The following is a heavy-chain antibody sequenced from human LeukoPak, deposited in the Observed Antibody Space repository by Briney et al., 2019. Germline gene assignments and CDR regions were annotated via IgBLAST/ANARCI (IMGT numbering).Heavy chain of an antibody. V-gene: IGHV4-38-2*02. CDR1: GYSISSGYY. CDR3: ARELGYCSGGSCYDWFDP. D-gene: IGHD2-15*01. J-gene: IGHJ5*02. Sequence: SETLSLTCSVSGYSISSGYYWGWIRQPPGKGLEWIGSIYHSGSPDYNPSLKSRVTISVDTSKNQFSLKLSSVAAADTAVYYCARELGYCSGGSCYDWFDPWGQGTLVTVSS. CDR2: IYHSGSP.